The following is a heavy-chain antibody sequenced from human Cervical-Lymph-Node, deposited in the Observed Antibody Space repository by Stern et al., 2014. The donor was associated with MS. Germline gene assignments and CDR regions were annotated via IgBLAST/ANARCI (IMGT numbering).Heavy chain of an antibody. J-gene: IGHJ4*02. CDR3: ARDSAVLFDY. CDR1: GGSISSGSYY. Sequence: VQLEESGPGLVKPSQTLSLTCTVSGGSISSGSYYWSWIRQPAGKGLEWIGRIYARGSTIHNPPIKIRFTKSEDRPKTKYPLKVSCGPAADTAVYYCARDSAVLFDYWGQGTLVTVSS. CDR2: IYARGST. V-gene: IGHV4-61*02.